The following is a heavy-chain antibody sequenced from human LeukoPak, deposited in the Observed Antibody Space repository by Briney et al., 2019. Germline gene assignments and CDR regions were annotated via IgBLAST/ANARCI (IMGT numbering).Heavy chain of an antibody. V-gene: IGHV3-48*04. Sequence: GGSLRLSCAASGFTFKNYAMNWVRQAPGKGLEWVSYISSSGSTIYYADSVKGRFTISRDNAKNSLYLQMNSLRAEDTAVYYCAITIVGFDPWGQGTLVTVSS. J-gene: IGHJ5*02. CDR2: ISSSGSTI. CDR3: AITIVGFDP. D-gene: IGHD3-9*01. CDR1: GFTFKNYA.